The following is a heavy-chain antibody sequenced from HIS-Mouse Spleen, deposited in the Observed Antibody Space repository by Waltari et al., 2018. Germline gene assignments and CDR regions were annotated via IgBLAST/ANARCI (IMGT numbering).Heavy chain of an antibody. Sequence: QLQLQESGPGLVKPSETLSLTCTVSGGSISSSSYYWGWIRQPPGKGLEWIGSISYSGSTSYTPSFKSRVTISVDTSKNQFSLKLSSVTAADTAVYYCAREIPYSSSWYDWYFDLWGRGTLVTVSS. V-gene: IGHV4-39*07. CDR1: GGSISSSSYY. CDR3: AREIPYSSSWYDWYFDL. CDR2: ISYSGST. J-gene: IGHJ2*01. D-gene: IGHD6-13*01.